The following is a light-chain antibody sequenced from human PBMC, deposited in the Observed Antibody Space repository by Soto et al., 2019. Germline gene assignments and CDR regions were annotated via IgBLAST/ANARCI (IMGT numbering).Light chain of an antibody. Sequence: QYVLTQPPSAAGSPGQSVTISCTGTSSDVGGYNYVSWYQQHPGKAPKLMIYEVSKRPSGVPDRFSGSKSGNTASLTVSGLQAEDEADYYCSSYAGSNNYVFGTGTKV. CDR1: SSDVGGYNY. CDR2: EVS. V-gene: IGLV2-8*01. CDR3: SSYAGSNNYV. J-gene: IGLJ1*01.